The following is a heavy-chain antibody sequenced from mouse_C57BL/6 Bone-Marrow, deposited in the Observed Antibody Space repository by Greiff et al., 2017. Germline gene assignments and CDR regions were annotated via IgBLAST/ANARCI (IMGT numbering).Heavy chain of an antibody. V-gene: IGHV1-64*01. CDR2: IHPNSGST. CDR1: GYTFTSYW. J-gene: IGHJ3*01. D-gene: IGHD2-4*01. Sequence: QVQPQHPGAELVKPGASVTLSCKASGYTFTSYWMHWVKQRPGQGLEWIGMIHPNSGSTNYNEKFKSKATLTVDKSSSTAYMQLSSLTSEDSAVYYCSRLVDYVPFAYWGQGTLVTVSA. CDR3: SRLVDYVPFAY.